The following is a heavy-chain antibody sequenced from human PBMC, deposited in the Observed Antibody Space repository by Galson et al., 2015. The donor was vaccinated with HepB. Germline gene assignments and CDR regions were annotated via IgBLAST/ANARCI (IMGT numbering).Heavy chain of an antibody. V-gene: IGHV1-69*06. J-gene: IGHJ3*02. CDR2: IIPIFGTA. D-gene: IGHD6-19*01. CDR3: ARDQAVAGTHDAFDI. Sequence: SVKASCKASRGTFSSYAISWVRQAPGQGLEWMGGIIPIFGTANYAQKFQGRVTITADKSTSTAYMELSSLRSEDTAVYYCARDQAVAGTHDAFDIWGQGTMVTVSS. CDR1: RGTFSSYA.